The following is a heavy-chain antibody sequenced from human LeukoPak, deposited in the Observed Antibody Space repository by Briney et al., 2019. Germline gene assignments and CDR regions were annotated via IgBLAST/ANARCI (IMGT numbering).Heavy chain of an antibody. Sequence: PGGSLRLSCAASGFSFSDYAMHWVRQAPGKGLEWVAIISYDGSNKHYADSVKGRFTISRDNSKNTLSLQMNSLRGEDTAVYYCARDRSWPRDFDYWGQGTPVTVSS. CDR1: GFSFSDYA. CDR2: ISYDGSNK. CDR3: ARDRSWPRDFDY. D-gene: IGHD1-26*01. J-gene: IGHJ4*02. V-gene: IGHV3-30-3*01.